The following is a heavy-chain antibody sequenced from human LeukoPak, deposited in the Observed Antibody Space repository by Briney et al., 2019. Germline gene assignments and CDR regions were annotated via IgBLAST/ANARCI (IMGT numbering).Heavy chain of an antibody. CDR2: IYYSGDT. Sequence: PSETLSLTCTVSGGSISSSSDYWGWLRQPPGKGLEWIGSIYYSGDTYYNPALKSRLVTISLDTSKNQISLRLSPVTAADTAVYYCARHQWHYYYYIGVWGKGSTVTVSS. D-gene: IGHD6-19*01. J-gene: IGHJ6*03. CDR1: GGSISSSSDY. V-gene: IGHV4-39*01. CDR3: ARHQWHYYYYIGV.